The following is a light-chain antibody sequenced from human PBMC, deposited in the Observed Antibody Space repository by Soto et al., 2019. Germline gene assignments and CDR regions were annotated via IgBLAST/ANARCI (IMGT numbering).Light chain of an antibody. Sequence: EIVMTQSPATLSVSPGQRATLSRRASQSVSSNLAWYQQKPGQAPRLLIHGASTRATGIPARFSGSGSGTEFTLTISSLQSEDFAVYYCQQYNNWPPPTFGQGTKVEIK. CDR3: QQYNNWPPPT. CDR1: QSVSSN. CDR2: GAS. V-gene: IGKV3-15*01. J-gene: IGKJ1*01.